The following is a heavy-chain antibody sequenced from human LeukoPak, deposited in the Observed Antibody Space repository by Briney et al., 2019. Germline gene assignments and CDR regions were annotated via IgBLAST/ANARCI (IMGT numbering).Heavy chain of an antibody. Sequence: SETLSLTCTVSGGSISRYYWSWIRQPPGKGLEWIGYMYYSGSTNYNPSLKSRVTISVDTSKNQFSLKLRSVTAADTAVYYCARVIIGSGNYFPWFDPWGQGTLVTVSS. J-gene: IGHJ5*02. V-gene: IGHV4-59*01. D-gene: IGHD3-10*01. CDR3: ARVIIGSGNYFPWFDP. CDR2: MYYSGST. CDR1: GGSISRYY.